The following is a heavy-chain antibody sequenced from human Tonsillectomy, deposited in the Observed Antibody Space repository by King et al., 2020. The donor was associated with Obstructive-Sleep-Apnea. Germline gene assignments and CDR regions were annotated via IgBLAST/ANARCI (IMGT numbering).Heavy chain of an antibody. CDR2: IYHTGTT. J-gene: IGHJ1*01. CDR3: ASPGYCTTTTCYAHFQH. CDR1: VGSISSSSYY. V-gene: IGHV4-39*01. D-gene: IGHD2-2*01. Sequence: LQLQESGPGLVKPSETLSLTCTVSVGSISSSSYYWGWIRQPPGKGLEWIGTIYHTGTTYYNPSLKSRVTVSVDTPKNQFSLKLSSMTAADTAMYYCASPGYCTTTTCYAHFQHWGQGTLVTVSS.